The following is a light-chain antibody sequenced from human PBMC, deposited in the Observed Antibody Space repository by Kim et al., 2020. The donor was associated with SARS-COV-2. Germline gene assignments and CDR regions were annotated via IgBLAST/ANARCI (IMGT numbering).Light chain of an antibody. V-gene: IGKV4-1*01. J-gene: IGKJ1*01. CDR2: WAS. Sequence: DIVMTQSPDSLAVSLGERATINCKSSQSILYNSNNVNYLFWYQQKPGQPPKLLIYWASTRESGVPDRFSGSGSGTDFTLTISNLQAEDVAVYYCQQYYSSPWTFGHGTKVDIK. CDR3: QQYYSSPWT. CDR1: QSILYNSNNVNY.